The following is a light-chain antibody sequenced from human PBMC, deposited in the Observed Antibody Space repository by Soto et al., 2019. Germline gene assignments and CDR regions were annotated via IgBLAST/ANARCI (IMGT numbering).Light chain of an antibody. CDR2: EGH. V-gene: IGLV2-14*01. CDR3: CLYIGATAYV. Sequence: QSALTQPPSVSGYPGQSITISCTGTSSDIGGYNYVSWYQQHPGRAPKLMISEGHRRPSGVPDRFSGSTSVNSASLTISGLQADDEADYYCCLYIGATAYVFGTGTKVTVL. J-gene: IGLJ1*01. CDR1: SSDIGGYNY.